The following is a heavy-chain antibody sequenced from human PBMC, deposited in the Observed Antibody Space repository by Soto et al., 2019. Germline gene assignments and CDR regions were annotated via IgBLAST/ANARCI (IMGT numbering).Heavy chain of an antibody. V-gene: IGHV3-11*01. Sequence: QVQLVVSGGGLVKPGGSLRLSCAASGFTFSNYYMTWIRQAPGKGLEWISYISDSGSVTYYADSVQGRFSISRDNAKNSLFLEMNDLRVDDTAVYYCARCLLGVGDPFDIWGQGTMVTVSS. CDR3: ARCLLGVGDPFDI. J-gene: IGHJ3*02. CDR1: GFTFSNYY. D-gene: IGHD2-15*01. CDR2: ISDSGSVT.